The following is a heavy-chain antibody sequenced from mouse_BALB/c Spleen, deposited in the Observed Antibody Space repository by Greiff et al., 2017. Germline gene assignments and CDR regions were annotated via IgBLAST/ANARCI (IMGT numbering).Heavy chain of an antibody. CDR1: GFTFSSYG. Sequence: EVQLVESGGDLVKPGGSLKLSCAASGFTFSSYGMSWVRQTPDKRLEWVATISSGGSYTYYPDSVKGRFTISRDNAKNTLYLQMSSLKSEDTAMYYGATTYDYWGQGTTLTVSS. CDR2: ISSGGSYT. CDR3: ATTYDY. V-gene: IGHV5-6*01. J-gene: IGHJ2*01.